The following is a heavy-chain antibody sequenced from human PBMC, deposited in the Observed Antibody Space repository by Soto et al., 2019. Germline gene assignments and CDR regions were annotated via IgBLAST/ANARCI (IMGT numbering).Heavy chain of an antibody. D-gene: IGHD2-15*01. J-gene: IGHJ4*02. CDR1: GYTFTGYY. CDR2: INPNSGGT. CDR3: ARDDVVVVAATPGGPIDY. V-gene: IGHV1-2*02. Sequence: ASVKVSCKASGYTFTGYYMHWVRQAPGQGLEWMGWINPNSGGTNYAQKFQGRVTMTRDTSISTAYMELSRLRSDDRAVYYCARDDVVVVAATPGGPIDYWGQGTLVTVSS.